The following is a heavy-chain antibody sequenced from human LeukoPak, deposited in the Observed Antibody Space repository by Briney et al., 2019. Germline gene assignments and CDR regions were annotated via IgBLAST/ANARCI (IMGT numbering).Heavy chain of an antibody. J-gene: IGHJ4*02. V-gene: IGHV3-23*01. CDR1: GFTFSSYA. CDR3: ASPYSGTYSYFDY. CDR2: ISGSGGST. Sequence: HSGGSLRLSCAASGFTFSSYAMSWVRQAPGKVLEWVSAISGSGGSTYYADSVKGRFTISRDNSKNSVNLQMNSLRAEDTAVYYCASPYSGTYSYFDYWGQGTLVTVSS. D-gene: IGHD1-26*01.